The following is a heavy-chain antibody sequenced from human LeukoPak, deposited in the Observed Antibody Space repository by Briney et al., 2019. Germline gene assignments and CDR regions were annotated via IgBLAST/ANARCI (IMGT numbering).Heavy chain of an antibody. CDR3: ARESPVAATGRSWFDS. J-gene: IGHJ5*01. CDR1: GFTFSNYA. V-gene: IGHV3-23*01. CDR2: ITGGGSTT. D-gene: IGHD6-13*01. Sequence: PGGSLRLSCAASGFTFSNYALSWVRQAPGKGLEWVSTITGGGSTTYYADSVKGRFTISRDNSKNTLYLQMNSLRAEDTALYYCARESPVAATGRSWFDSWGQGTLVTVSS.